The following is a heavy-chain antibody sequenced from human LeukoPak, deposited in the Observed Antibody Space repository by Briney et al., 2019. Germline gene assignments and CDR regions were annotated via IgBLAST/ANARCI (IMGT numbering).Heavy chain of an antibody. CDR2: ISGGSATM. V-gene: IGHV3-48*01. J-gene: IGHJ4*02. CDR3: ARGNDLDY. Sequence: GGSLRLSCAASGFTFSSYGMNWVRQAPGKGLEWVSYISGGSATMYYADSVMGRFTISRDSAKNSLYLQVNRLRAEDTAVYYCARGNDLDYWGQGTLVTVSS. CDR1: GFTFSSYG. D-gene: IGHD1-1*01.